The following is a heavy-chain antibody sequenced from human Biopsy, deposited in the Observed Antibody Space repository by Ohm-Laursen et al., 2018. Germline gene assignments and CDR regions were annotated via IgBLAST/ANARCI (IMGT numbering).Heavy chain of an antibody. J-gene: IGHJ4*02. CDR1: SHTFTDYN. Sequence: ASVKVSCKASSHTFTDYNIHWMRQAPGQGLEWLGYINCKTGATNYAQKFQGTVTMTRDTSISTAYLALGSLRSADTAIYYCARDPLNGHKHFDYWGQGSLVTVSS. V-gene: IGHV1-2*02. CDR2: INCKTGAT. CDR3: ARDPLNGHKHFDY. D-gene: IGHD2-8*01.